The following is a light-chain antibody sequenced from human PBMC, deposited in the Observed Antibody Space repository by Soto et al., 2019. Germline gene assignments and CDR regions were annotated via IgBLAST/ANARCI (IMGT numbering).Light chain of an antibody. Sequence: IVLTHSPATLSCSPGERATLSCRASQSVSSYLAWYQQKPGQAPRLLIYGASNRATGIPARFSGSGYGTDFPITISILEHDFFAVYYRQKCTKLPPTFVGGTKVDIX. CDR3: QKCTKLPPT. CDR2: GAS. J-gene: IGKJ4*01. CDR1: QSVSSY. V-gene: IGKV3-11*01.